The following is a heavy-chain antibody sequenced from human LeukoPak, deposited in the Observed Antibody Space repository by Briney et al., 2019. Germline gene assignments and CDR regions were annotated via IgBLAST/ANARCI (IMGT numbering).Heavy chain of an antibody. CDR1: VYAFTVYY. CDR2: IHPNSGGT. D-gene: IGHD3-16*01. Sequence: ASVTVSSTSSVYAFTVYYMHWVRQAPGQGLEWMGWIHPNSGGTNYAQKFQGRVNITSDTSVRKAYMEPNRLRSDDTGVYYCARDRTMITYWFAPWGQGTLVTVSS. J-gene: IGHJ5*02. CDR3: ARDRTMITYWFAP. V-gene: IGHV1-2*02.